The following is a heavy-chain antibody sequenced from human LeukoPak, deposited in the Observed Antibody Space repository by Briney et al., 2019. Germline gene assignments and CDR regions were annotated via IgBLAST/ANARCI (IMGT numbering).Heavy chain of an antibody. CDR2: VNPNSGHT. J-gene: IGHJ4*02. D-gene: IGHD6-13*01. CDR1: GYTFTSYD. Sequence: ASVKVSCKASGYTFTSYDINWVRQATGQGLEWMGWVNPNSGHTGFAQRFQGRVSMTSNTSISTAYMEVRSLRSEDTAVYYCARISSWRSLDYWGQGTLVTVSS. V-gene: IGHV1-8*01. CDR3: ARISSWRSLDY.